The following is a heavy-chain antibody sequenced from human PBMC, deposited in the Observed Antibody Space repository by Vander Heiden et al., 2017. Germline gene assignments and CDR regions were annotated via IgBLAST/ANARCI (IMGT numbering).Heavy chain of an antibody. CDR3: ARTVGYCSSTSCYQYFQH. D-gene: IGHD2-2*01. V-gene: IGHV3-9*01. Sequence: EVQLVESGGGLVQPGRSLRLSCAASGFTLVDYAMHWVRQAPGKGLELVSGISWNSGSIGYADSVKGRFTISRDNAKNSLYLQMNSLRAEDTALYYCARTVGYCSSTSCYQYFQHWGQGTLVTVSS. CDR2: ISWNSGSI. J-gene: IGHJ1*01. CDR1: GFTLVDYA.